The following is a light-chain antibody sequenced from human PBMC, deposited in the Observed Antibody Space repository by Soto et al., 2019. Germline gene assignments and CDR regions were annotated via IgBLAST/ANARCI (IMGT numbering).Light chain of an antibody. CDR1: SSDVGSYNL. Sequence: QSVLTQPASVSGSPGQSITISCTGTSSDVGSYNLVSWFRQYPGKAPKLMIYEVSKWPSGVSNRFSGSKSGNTASLTISGLQAEDEADYYCSSYSGSSTFVIFGGGTKVTVL. V-gene: IGLV2-23*02. CDR3: SSYSGSSTFVI. CDR2: EVS. J-gene: IGLJ2*01.